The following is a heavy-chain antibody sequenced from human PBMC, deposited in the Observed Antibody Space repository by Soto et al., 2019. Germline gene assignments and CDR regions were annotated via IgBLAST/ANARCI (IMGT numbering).Heavy chain of an antibody. CDR2: IIPIFGTA. D-gene: IGHD3-22*01. V-gene: IGHV1-69*01. CDR3: ARRMKDYNESSGYHFDS. J-gene: IGHJ4*02. CDR1: GGTFSSYA. Sequence: QVQLVQSGAEVKKPGSSVKVSCKASGGTFSSYAISWVRQAPGQGLEWMGGIIPIFGTANYAQKFQGRVTRTADENTSTAYMEMSRLRYEKTAVYYCARRMKDYNESSGYHFDSWGQGTLVTVSS.